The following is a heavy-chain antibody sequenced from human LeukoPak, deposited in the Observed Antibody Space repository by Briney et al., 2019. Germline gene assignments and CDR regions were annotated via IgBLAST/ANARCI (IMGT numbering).Heavy chain of an antibody. CDR2: IYYSGST. CDR1: DGSISSGGYY. V-gene: IGHV4-31*03. Sequence: SQTLSLTCTVSDGSISSGGYYWSWIRQHPGKGLEWIGYIYYSGSTYYNPSLKSRVTISVDTSKNQFSLKLSSVTAADTAVYHCAREPAYGDVWFDPWGQGTLVTVSS. CDR3: AREPAYGDVWFDP. D-gene: IGHD4-17*01. J-gene: IGHJ5*02.